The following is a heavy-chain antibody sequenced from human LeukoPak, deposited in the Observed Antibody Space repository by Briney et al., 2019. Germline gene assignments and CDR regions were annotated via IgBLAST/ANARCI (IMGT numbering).Heavy chain of an antibody. V-gene: IGHV1-18*01. J-gene: IGHJ4*02. D-gene: IGHD2-21*01. Sequence: ASVKVSCKASGYTFTNYGISWVRQAPGQGLEWMGWISAYNGHTKYAQKVQGRVTMTRDTSTSTAYMELRSLRFEDTAVYYCTRSVRNGHIDYWGQGTLVTVSS. CDR2: ISAYNGHT. CDR3: TRSVRNGHIDY. CDR1: GYTFTNYG.